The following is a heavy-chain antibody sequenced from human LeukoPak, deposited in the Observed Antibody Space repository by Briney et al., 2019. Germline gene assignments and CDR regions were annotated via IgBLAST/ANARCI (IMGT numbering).Heavy chain of an antibody. D-gene: IGHD3-3*01. CDR3: AKEVPNYDFWSGYSGTDY. V-gene: IGHV3-48*01. Sequence: PGGSLRLSCAASGFTFSSYTMNWVRQAPGKGLEWLSCITPSSDTIFYADSVKGRFTISRDNANNALYLQMNSLRAEDAAVYYCAKEVPNYDFWSGYSGTDYWGQGTLVTVSS. CDR1: GFTFSSYT. CDR2: ITPSSDTI. J-gene: IGHJ4*02.